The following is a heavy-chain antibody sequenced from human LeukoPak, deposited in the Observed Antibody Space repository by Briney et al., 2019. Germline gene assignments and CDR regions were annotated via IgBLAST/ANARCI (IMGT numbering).Heavy chain of an antibody. CDR3: AKVAEEYYYDSSGFGAFDI. CDR2: ISGSGGST. J-gene: IGHJ3*02. Sequence: QTGGSLRHSCAASGFTFSSYAMSWVRQAPGKGLEWVSAISGSGGSTHYADSVKGRFTISRDNSKNTLYLQMNSLRAEDTAVYYCAKVAEEYYYDSSGFGAFDIWGQGTMVTVSS. CDR1: GFTFSSYA. D-gene: IGHD3-22*01. V-gene: IGHV3-23*01.